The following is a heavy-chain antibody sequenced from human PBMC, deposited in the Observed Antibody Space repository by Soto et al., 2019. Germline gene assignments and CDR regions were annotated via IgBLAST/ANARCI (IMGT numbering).Heavy chain of an antibody. J-gene: IGHJ6*02. V-gene: IGHV4-31*03. CDR1: GGSISSGAYY. D-gene: IGHD2-8*01. CDR2: IYYSGMT. Sequence: SETLSLTCTVSGGSISSGAYYWSWIRQHPGKGEKWIGYIYYSGMTYNKPSLKTRVTISVDTSRNQFFLDLTSVTAADTAVYYCARANLGFFTNNECPPSSIYHSYGLDVWGQGTTVTVSS. CDR3: ARANLGFFTNNECPPSSIYHSYGLDV.